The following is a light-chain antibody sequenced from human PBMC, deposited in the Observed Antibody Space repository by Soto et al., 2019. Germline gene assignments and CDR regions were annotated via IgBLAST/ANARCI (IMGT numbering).Light chain of an antibody. J-gene: IGKJ4*01. CDR2: GAS. CDR1: QSVSSS. Sequence: EIVLTQSPATLSLSPGEIATLSCRASQSVSSSLAWYQQKPGQAPSLLIYGASTRATGIPARFSASGSGTEFTLTISSLQSEDFAVYYCQQYNNWPLTFGGGTKVDIK. CDR3: QQYNNWPLT. V-gene: IGKV3-15*01.